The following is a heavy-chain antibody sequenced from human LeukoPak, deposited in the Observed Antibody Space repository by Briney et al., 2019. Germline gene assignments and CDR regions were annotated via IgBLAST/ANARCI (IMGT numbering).Heavy chain of an antibody. J-gene: IGHJ4*02. CDR2: FDPEDGET. CDR1: GYTLTELS. V-gene: IGHV1-24*01. D-gene: IGHD3-10*01. Sequence: ASVKVSCKVSGYTLTELSMHWVRQAPGKGLEWMGGFDPEDGETIYAQKFQGRVTMTEDTSTDTAYMELSSLRSEDTAVYYCAAGEFTMVRGVIIPSRLDFDYWGQGTLVTVSS. CDR3: AAGEFTMVRGVIIPSRLDFDY.